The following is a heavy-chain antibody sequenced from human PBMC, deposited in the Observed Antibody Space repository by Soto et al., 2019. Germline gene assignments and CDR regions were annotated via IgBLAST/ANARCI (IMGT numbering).Heavy chain of an antibody. J-gene: IGHJ4*02. Sequence: PSETPSLTCIVSGVSVRSYTWSWVRQPANKGLEWIGRVFSSVSATYNPSLKSRVSISMDTPENRISLKLDSVTAADAGVYFCARDGMTTGDTWGPGTLVTVSS. CDR2: VFSSVSA. D-gene: IGHD1-1*01. V-gene: IGHV4-4*07. CDR3: ARDGMTTGDT. CDR1: GVSVRSYT.